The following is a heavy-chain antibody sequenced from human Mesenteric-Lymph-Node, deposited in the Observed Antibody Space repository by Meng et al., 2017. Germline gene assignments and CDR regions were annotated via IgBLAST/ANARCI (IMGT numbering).Heavy chain of an antibody. Sequence: SETLSLTCTVSGDSVSSGNYYWSWIRQPPGKGLEWIGYIYYSGSTNYNPSLKSRVTLSLDTSKSQFSLELSSVTAADTAVYFCARERSWNDIGYFDYWGQGSLVTVSS. V-gene: IGHV4-61*01. J-gene: IGHJ4*02. CDR1: GDSVSSGNYY. CDR2: IYYSGST. D-gene: IGHD1-1*01. CDR3: ARERSWNDIGYFDY.